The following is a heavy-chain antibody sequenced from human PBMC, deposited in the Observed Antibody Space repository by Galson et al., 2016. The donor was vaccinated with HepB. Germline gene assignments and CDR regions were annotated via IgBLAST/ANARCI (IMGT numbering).Heavy chain of an antibody. CDR2: ILESGDST. D-gene: IGHD3-3*01. J-gene: IGHJ4*02. V-gene: IGHV3-23*01. Sequence: SLRLSCAASGFTFRSYAMSWVRQAPGKGLDWVSGILESGDSTSYADSVKARFTISRDNSKNTLHLQMHSLRAEDTAVYYCANRGGPNSFGFDYWGQGALVTVSS. CDR3: ANRGGPNSFGFDY. CDR1: GFTFRSYA.